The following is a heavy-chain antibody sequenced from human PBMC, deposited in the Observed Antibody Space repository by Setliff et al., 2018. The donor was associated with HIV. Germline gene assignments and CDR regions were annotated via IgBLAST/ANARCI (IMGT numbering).Heavy chain of an antibody. CDR1: GYSISSDYY. D-gene: IGHD3-22*01. Sequence: SETLSLTSAVSGYSISSDYYWGWIRQPPGKGLEWIGSIHHTGRTYYNPSLKSRITISLDTSKNQYSLKLTSVTAADTAVYYCARGSSSGTDLAVLWGQGTLVTVSS. CDR2: IHHTGRT. V-gene: IGHV4-38-2*01. CDR3: ARGSSSGTDLAVL. J-gene: IGHJ4*02.